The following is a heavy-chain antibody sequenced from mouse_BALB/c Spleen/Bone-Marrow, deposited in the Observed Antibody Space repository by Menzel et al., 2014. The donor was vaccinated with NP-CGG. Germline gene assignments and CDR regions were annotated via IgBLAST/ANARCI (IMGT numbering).Heavy chain of an antibody. CDR3: ARDYGNYVRFAY. CDR1: GFTFTDYY. J-gene: IGHJ3*01. Sequence: EVKLMESGGGLVQPGGSLRLSCATSGFTFTDYYMSWVHQPPGKALEWLGFIRNKANGYTTEYSASVKGRFTISRDNSQSILYLQMNTLRAEDSATYYCARDYGNYVRFAYWGQGTLVTVSA. V-gene: IGHV7-3*02. D-gene: IGHD2-1*01. CDR2: IRNKANGYTT.